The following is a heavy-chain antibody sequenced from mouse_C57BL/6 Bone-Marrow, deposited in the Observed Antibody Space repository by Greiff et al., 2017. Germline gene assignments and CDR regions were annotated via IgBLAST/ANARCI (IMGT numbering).Heavy chain of an antibody. Sequence: VQLKESGTVLARPGASVKMSCKTSGYTFTSYWMHWVKQRPGQGLEWIGAIYPGNSDTSYNQKFKGMAKLTAVTSASTAYMELSSLTNEDSAVYYCTRRGIYYDYAFYFDYWGQGTTLTVSS. CDR2: IYPGNSDT. CDR1: GYTFTSYW. V-gene: IGHV1-5*01. CDR3: TRRGIYYDYAFYFDY. D-gene: IGHD2-4*01. J-gene: IGHJ2*01.